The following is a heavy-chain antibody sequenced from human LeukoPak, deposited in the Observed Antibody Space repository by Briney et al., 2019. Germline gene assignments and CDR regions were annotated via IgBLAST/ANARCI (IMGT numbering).Heavy chain of an antibody. CDR1: GFTFSSYA. CDR3: TKRPVVVITTPYFDY. J-gene: IGHJ4*02. V-gene: IGHV3-23*01. D-gene: IGHD3-22*01. CDR2: ISGSGTST. Sequence: GGSLRLSCAASGFTFSSYAMSWVRQAPGKGLEWVSTISGSGTSTYYADSVKGRLTISRDNSKSTLYLQMNSLRAEDTAVYYCTKRPVVVITTPYFDYWGQGTLVTVSS.